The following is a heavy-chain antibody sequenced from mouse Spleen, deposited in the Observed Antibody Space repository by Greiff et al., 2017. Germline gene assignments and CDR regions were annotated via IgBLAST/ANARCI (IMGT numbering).Heavy chain of an antibody. V-gene: IGHV1-20*01. CDR2: INPYNGDT. Sequence: DVKLQESGPELVKPGDSVKISCKASGYSFTGYFMNWVMQSHGKSLEWIGRINPYNGDTFYNQKFKGKATLTVDKSSSTAHMELRSLTSEDSAVYYCARRGYDYDDGIFDYWGQGTTLTVSS. D-gene: IGHD2-4*01. CDR1: GYSFTGYF. CDR3: ARRGYDYDDGIFDY. J-gene: IGHJ2*01.